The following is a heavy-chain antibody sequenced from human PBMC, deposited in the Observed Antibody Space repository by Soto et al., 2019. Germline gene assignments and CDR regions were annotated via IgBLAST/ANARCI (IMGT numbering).Heavy chain of an antibody. V-gene: IGHV3-23*01. CDR1: GFPFSSYA. D-gene: IGHD4-17*01. J-gene: IGHJ5*01. CDR2: ISGPGSTT. CDR3: AKGFYAGKSNWFES. Sequence: GGSLRLSCAASGFPFSSYAMSWVRQAPGKGLEWVSLISGPGSTTYYADSVKGRFTITRDNSKNTLNLQMNSLRAEDTAVYFCAKGFYAGKSNWFESWGQGT.